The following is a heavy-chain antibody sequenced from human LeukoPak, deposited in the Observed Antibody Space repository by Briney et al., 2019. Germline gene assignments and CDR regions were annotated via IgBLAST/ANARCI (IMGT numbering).Heavy chain of an antibody. Sequence: PGGSLRLSCAASGFTFSAFGMNWVRQAPGKGLEWVAVIWYDGSNKYYADSVKGRFTISRDNSKNTLYLQMNSLRAEDTAVYYCARDGDIVVVPAAPRFDYWGQGTLVTVSS. V-gene: IGHV3-33*08. CDR1: GFTFSAFG. J-gene: IGHJ4*02. CDR2: IWYDGSNK. D-gene: IGHD2-2*01. CDR3: ARDGDIVVVPAAPRFDY.